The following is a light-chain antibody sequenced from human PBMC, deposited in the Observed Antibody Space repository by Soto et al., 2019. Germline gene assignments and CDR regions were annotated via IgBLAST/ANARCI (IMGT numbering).Light chain of an antibody. V-gene: IGKV1-16*02. CDR1: QGIANY. CDR3: EQYYRYPFT. Sequence: DIQMTQSPSSLSASVGDRVTITCRASQGIANYLSWFQQKPGKAPKSLIYAASSLQSGVPLKFNGSGSATDFTLTISTLQRDDFVTYDCEQYYRYPFTFGPGTKLCIK. CDR2: AAS. J-gene: IGKJ3*01.